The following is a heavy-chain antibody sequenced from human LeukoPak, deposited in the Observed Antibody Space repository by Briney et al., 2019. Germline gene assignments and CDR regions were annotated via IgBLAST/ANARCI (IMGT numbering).Heavy chain of an antibody. V-gene: IGHV4-61*10. CDR1: GGSISSGSYY. J-gene: IGHJ4*02. D-gene: IGHD3-3*01. CDR2: INHSGSP. Sequence: SETLSLTCTVSGGSISSGSYYWSWIRQPAGKGLEWIGEINHSGSPNNNPSLKSRVSISFDTSKNQFSLKLTSVTAADTAVYYCGSRRTAMFGVIKGPIDYWGQGTRVTVSS. CDR3: GSRRTAMFGVIKGPIDY.